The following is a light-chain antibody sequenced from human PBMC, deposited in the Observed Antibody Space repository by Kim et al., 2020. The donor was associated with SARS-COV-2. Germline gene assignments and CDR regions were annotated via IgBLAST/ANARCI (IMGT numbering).Light chain of an antibody. V-gene: IGLV3-21*04. CDR1: NIGINS. Sequence: SYELTQPPSVSVAPGKTARIPCGGNNIGINSVHWYQLKPGQAPVVVMYHDTYRPSGIPERFSGSNSGNTATLTISRVEAGDEADYYCQVWDSSSDLYVFG. CDR2: HDT. CDR3: QVWDSSSDLYV. J-gene: IGLJ6*01.